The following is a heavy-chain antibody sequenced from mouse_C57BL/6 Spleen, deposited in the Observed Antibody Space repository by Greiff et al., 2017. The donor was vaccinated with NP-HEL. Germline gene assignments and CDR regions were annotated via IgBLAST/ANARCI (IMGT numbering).Heavy chain of an antibody. V-gene: IGHV1-82*01. Sequence: QVQLQQSGPELVKPGASVKISCKASGYAFSSSWMNWVKQRPGKGLEWIGRIYPGDGDTNYNGKFKGKATLTADKSSSTASMQLSSLTSEDSAVYFCARDGYPFDYWGQGTTLTVSS. CDR3: ARDGYPFDY. D-gene: IGHD2-3*01. CDR2: IYPGDGDT. CDR1: GYAFSSSW. J-gene: IGHJ2*01.